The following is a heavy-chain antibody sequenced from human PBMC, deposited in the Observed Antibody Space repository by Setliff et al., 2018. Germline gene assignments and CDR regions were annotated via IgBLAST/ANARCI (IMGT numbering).Heavy chain of an antibody. D-gene: IGHD6-19*01. J-gene: IGHJ3*02. Sequence: PGGSLRLSCVASGFTFSDHYMDWVRQAPGKGLEWVSGISGYGSRTYYADSVKGRSTIFRDNSQNTMYLQMNSLRAEDTAVYYCIRDTSGRDAFDIWGQGTMVTVSS. V-gene: IGHV3-23*01. CDR1: GFTFSDHY. CDR3: IRDTSGRDAFDI. CDR2: ISGYGSRT.